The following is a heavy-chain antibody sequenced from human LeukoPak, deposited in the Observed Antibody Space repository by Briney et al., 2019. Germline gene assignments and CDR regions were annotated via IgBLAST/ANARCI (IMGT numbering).Heavy chain of an antibody. J-gene: IGHJ4*02. D-gene: IGHD4/OR15-4a*01. CDR2: ISSSGSTI. V-gene: IGHV3-11*01. CDR3: ARGRLGLRAFDY. Sequence: GGSLTLSCAASGFTFSDYYMSWLRQAPGKGLEWVSYISSSGSTIYYADSVKGRFAISRDNAKNSLYLQMNSLRAEETAVYYCARGRLGLRAFDYWGQGTLVTISS. CDR1: GFTFSDYY.